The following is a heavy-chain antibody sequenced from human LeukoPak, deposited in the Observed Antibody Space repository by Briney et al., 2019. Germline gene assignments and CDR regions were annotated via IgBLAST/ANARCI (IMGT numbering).Heavy chain of an antibody. J-gene: IGHJ5*02. V-gene: IGHV4-34*01. D-gene: IGHD2-2*01. CDR2: INHSGST. CDR1: GLTFSCYY. CDR3: ATGPGVYCSSTSCPETWFDP. Sequence: PSETLSLTCAAYGLTFSCYYLSWIRQPPGKGLEWIGEINHSGSTNYTPSLKSRVTISVDTSKNQFSLQLISVTAADTAVYYCATGPGVYCSSTSCPETWFDPWGQGTLVTVSS.